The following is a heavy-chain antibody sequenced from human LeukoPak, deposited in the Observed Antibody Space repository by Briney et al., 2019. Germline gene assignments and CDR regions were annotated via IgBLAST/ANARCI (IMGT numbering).Heavy chain of an antibody. CDR1: GFTFSSYA. CDR2: ISGSGGST. D-gene: IGHD5-18*01. J-gene: IGHJ3*02. CDR3: AKVRTRGYSYVHDAFDI. V-gene: IGHV3-23*01. Sequence: GGSLRLSCAASGFTFSSYAMSWVRQAPGKGLEWVSAISGSGGSTYYADSVKGRFTISRDNSKNTLYLQMNSLRAEDTAVYYCAKVRTRGYSYVHDAFDIWGQGTMVTVSS.